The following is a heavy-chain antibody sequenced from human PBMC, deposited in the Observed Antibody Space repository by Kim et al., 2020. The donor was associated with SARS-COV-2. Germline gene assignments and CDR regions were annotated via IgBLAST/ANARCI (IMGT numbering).Heavy chain of an antibody. CDR2: IYPGDSDT. CDR1: GYSFTSYW. CDR3: ARRKDYYGSGRTGFDP. J-gene: IGHJ5*02. V-gene: IGHV5-51*01. D-gene: IGHD3-10*01. Sequence: GESLKISCKGSGYSFTSYWIGWVRQMPGKGLEWMGIIYPGDSDTRYSPSFQGQVTISADKSISTAYLQWSSLKASDTAMYYCARRKDYYGSGRTGFDPWGQGTLVTGSS.